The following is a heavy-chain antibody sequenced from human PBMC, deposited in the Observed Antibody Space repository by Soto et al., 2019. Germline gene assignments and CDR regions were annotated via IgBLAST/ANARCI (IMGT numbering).Heavy chain of an antibody. Sequence: PGGSLRLSCAASGFTFDDYAMHWVRQVPGKGLEWVSGISWNSGSIGYADSVKGRFTISRDNAKNSLYLQMNSLRAEDTALYYCARDSRGFGEFAGPDVWGKGTTVTVSS. CDR3: ARDSRGFGEFAGPDV. CDR2: ISWNSGSI. D-gene: IGHD3-10*01. CDR1: GFTFDDYA. V-gene: IGHV3-9*01. J-gene: IGHJ6*04.